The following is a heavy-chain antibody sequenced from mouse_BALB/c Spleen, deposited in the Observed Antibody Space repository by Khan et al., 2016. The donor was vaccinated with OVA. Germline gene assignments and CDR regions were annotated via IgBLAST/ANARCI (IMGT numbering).Heavy chain of an antibody. CDR2: IWSDGTT. V-gene: IGHV2-6-1*01. CDR1: GFSLTDYG. CDR3: ARQPYYHYYIMDY. D-gene: IGHD2-10*01. Sequence: VQLVESGPGLVAPSQSLSITCTISGFSLTDYGIHWVRQPPGKGLEWLMVIWSDGTTTYNSALKSRLSICKDNSKSQVFLKMNSLQTDDTAMYFCARQPYYHYYIMDYWGQGTSVTVSS. J-gene: IGHJ4*01.